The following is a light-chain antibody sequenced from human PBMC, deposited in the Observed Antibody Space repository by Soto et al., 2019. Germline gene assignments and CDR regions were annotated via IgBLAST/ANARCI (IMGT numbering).Light chain of an antibody. V-gene: IGKV1-33*01. CDR3: QQYDDLPIT. CDR1: QDISDF. CDR2: DAS. Sequence: DIEMAQSPSSLFASVGDRVTITCHASQDISDFLNWYQQKPGKAPKVLIYDASNLQTGVPSRFSGRGSGTDFTFTISSLQPDDSGTYYCQQYDDLPITFGQGTQREIK. J-gene: IGKJ5*01.